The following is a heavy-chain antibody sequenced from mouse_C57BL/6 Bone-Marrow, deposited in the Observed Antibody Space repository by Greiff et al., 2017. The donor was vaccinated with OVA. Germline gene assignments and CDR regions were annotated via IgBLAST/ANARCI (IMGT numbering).Heavy chain of an antibody. CDR1: GYTFTSYW. Sequence: QVQLKQPGAELVKPGASVKLSCKASGYTFTSYWMHWVKQRPGRGLEWIGRIDPNSGGTKYNEKFKSKATLTVDKPSSTAYMQLSSLTSEDSAVYYCARVQLRRDFDYWGQGTTLTISS. J-gene: IGHJ2*01. CDR3: ARVQLRRDFDY. V-gene: IGHV1-72*01. CDR2: IDPNSGGT. D-gene: IGHD3-2*02.